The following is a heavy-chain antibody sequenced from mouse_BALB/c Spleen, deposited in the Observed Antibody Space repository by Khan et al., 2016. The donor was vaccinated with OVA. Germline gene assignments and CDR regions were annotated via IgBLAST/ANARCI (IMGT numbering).Heavy chain of an antibody. V-gene: IGHV1S56*01. Sequence: VQLQESGPELVKPGASVRISCKASGYTFTSYYIHWVKQRPGQGLVWIGWIYPGNVNTMYNEKFKGKATLTADKSSSTAYMQLSSLTSEDSAVYFCARDDYFVGDAVDYWGQGTSVPVSS. CDR3: ARDDYFVGDAVDY. J-gene: IGHJ4*01. CDR2: IYPGNVNT. D-gene: IGHD2-4*01. CDR1: GYTFTSYY.